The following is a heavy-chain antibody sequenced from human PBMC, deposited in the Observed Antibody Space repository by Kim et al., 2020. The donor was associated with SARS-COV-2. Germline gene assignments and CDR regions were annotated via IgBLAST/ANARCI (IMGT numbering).Heavy chain of an antibody. J-gene: IGHJ3*02. D-gene: IGHD3-22*01. V-gene: IGHV3-23*01. Sequence: VRFTISRDNSKNTLYLQMNSLRAEDTAVYYCAIIVEYYYDSSGYSDAFDIWGQGTMVTVSS. CDR3: AIIVEYYYDSSGYSDAFDI.